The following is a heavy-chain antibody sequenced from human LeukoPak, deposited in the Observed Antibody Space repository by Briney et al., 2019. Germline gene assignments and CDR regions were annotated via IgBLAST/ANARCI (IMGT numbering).Heavy chain of an antibody. CDR1: GGSISSNTHY. J-gene: IGHJ6*03. D-gene: IGHD3-10*01. CDR3: ARRADHFYYYMDV. CDR2: VHYTGST. V-gene: IGHV4-39*07. Sequence: SETLSLTCTVSGGSISSNTHYWGWIRQPPGKGLEWIASVHYTGSTYYNPSLKSRVTIAVDTSKNQFSVRMTSVTAADTAVYYCARRADHFYYYMDVCGKGTTVTVSS.